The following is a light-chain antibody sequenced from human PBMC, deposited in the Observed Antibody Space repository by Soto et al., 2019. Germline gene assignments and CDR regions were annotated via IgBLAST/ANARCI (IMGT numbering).Light chain of an antibody. J-gene: IGLJ1*01. Sequence: QSVLTQPPSASGSPGQSVTISCTGTSSDVGGYNYVSWCQQHPGKAPKLMIYEVSKRTSGVPDRFSGSKSGNTASLTVSGLQAEDEADYYCSSYAGSNNYVFGTGTKATVL. CDR3: SSYAGSNNYV. V-gene: IGLV2-8*01. CDR1: SSDVGGYNY. CDR2: EVS.